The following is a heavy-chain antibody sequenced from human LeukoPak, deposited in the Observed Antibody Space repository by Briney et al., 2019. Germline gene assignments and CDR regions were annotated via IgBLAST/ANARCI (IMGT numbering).Heavy chain of an antibody. CDR3: AKDVLNRITVVRGVRVLVAFDI. J-gene: IGHJ3*02. D-gene: IGHD3-10*01. CDR2: ISGSGGST. Sequence: PGGSLRLSCAASGFTFSSYAMSWVRQAPGKGLEWVSAISGSGGSTYYADSVKGRFTISRDNSKNTLYLQMNSLRAEDTAVYYCAKDVLNRITVVRGVRVLVAFDIWGQGTMVTVSS. V-gene: IGHV3-23*01. CDR1: GFTFSSYA.